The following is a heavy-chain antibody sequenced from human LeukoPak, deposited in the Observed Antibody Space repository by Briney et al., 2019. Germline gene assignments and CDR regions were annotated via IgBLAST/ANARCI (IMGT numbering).Heavy chain of an antibody. V-gene: IGHV3-7*01. CDR1: GFTFSSYW. J-gene: IGHJ6*03. CDR3: ARGVFWNYVDYYYYMDV. Sequence: PGGSLRLSCAASGFTFSSYWMSWVRQAPGKGLEWVANIKQDGSEKYYVDSVKGRFTISRDNAKNSLYLQMNSLRAEDTAVYYCARGVFWNYVDYYYYMDVWGKGTTVTVSS. D-gene: IGHD1-7*01. CDR2: IKQDGSEK.